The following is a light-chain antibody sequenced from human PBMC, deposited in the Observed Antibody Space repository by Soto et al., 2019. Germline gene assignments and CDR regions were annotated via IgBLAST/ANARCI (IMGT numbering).Light chain of an antibody. V-gene: IGKV3-11*01. Sequence: EIVMTQSPATLSLSPGERATLSCRASQRITTVAWYQQKPGQAPRLLIYGASSRATGIPDRFSGSGSGADFTLTISSLEPEDFAVYYCQQRSNWPPITFGQGTRLEIK. CDR3: QQRSNWPPIT. J-gene: IGKJ5*01. CDR1: QRITT. CDR2: GAS.